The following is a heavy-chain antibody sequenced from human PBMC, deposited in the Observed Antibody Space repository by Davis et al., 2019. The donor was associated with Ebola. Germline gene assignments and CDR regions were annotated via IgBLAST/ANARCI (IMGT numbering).Heavy chain of an antibody. CDR3: AREVLTTVTPPYYYYGMDV. Sequence: AASVKVSCKASGYTFTSYYMHWVRQAPGQGLEWMGWISAYNGNTNYAQKLQGRVTMTTDTSTSTAYMELRSLRSDDTAVYYCAREVLTTVTPPYYYYGMDVWGQGTTVTVSS. J-gene: IGHJ6*02. D-gene: IGHD4-17*01. CDR2: ISAYNGNT. V-gene: IGHV1-18*04. CDR1: GYTFTSYY.